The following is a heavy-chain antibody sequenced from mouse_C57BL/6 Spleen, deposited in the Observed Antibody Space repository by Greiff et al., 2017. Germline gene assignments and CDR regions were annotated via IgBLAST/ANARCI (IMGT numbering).Heavy chain of an antibody. Sequence: VQLQQSGPGLVKPSQSLSLTCSVTGYSITSGYYWNWIRQFPGNKLEWMGYISYDGSNNYNPSLKNRISITRDTSKNQFFLKLNSVTTEDTATYYCARDHSSPYYAMDYWGQGTSVTVSS. J-gene: IGHJ4*01. CDR3: ARDHSSPYYAMDY. D-gene: IGHD1-1*01. V-gene: IGHV3-6*01. CDR2: ISYDGSN. CDR1: GYSITSGYY.